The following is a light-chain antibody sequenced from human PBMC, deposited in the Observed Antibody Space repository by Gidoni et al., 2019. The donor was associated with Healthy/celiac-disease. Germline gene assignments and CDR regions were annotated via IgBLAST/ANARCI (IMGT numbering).Light chain of an antibody. V-gene: IGLV3-19*01. Sequence: SSELTQDPAVSVALGQTVRITCQGYSLRSYYASWYQQKPGQAPVLVIYGKNNRPSGIPDRFSVSSSGNTASLTITGAQAEDEADYYCNSRDSSGNPLYVFGTGTKVTVL. CDR2: GKN. J-gene: IGLJ1*01. CDR3: NSRDSSGNPLYV. CDR1: SLRSYY.